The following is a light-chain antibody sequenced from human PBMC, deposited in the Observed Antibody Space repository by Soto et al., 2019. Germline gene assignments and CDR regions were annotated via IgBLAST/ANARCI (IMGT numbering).Light chain of an antibody. J-gene: IGLJ2*01. CDR1: SSDVGGYNY. V-gene: IGLV2-14*01. CDR2: DVS. Sequence: QSALTQPASVSGSPGQSITISCTGTSSDVGGYNYVSWYQQHPGKAPKLMIYDVSNRPSGVSNRFSGSKSGNTASLTTSGRQAADDADYYCSSYTGSSTSVVFGGGTKLTVL. CDR3: SSYTGSSTSVV.